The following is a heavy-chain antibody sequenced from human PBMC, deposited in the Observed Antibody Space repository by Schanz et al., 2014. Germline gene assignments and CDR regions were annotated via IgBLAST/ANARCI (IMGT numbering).Heavy chain of an antibody. CDR2: LYIRST. Sequence: EVQLVESGGGLIHPGGSLRLSCAVSGFTVNTNYMTWVRQAPGKGLECVSILYIRSTYYADSVKGRFIISRDSSKNTLFLQMNSLRAEDTAVYFCARDGGRDGYNLAFDVWGQGTLVTVSS. V-gene: IGHV3-53*01. CDR3: ARDGGRDGYNLAFDV. J-gene: IGHJ4*02. CDR1: GFTVNTNY. D-gene: IGHD5-12*01.